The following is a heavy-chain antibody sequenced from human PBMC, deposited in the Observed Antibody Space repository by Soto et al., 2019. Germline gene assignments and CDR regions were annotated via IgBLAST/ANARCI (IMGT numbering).Heavy chain of an antibody. Sequence: ASVKVSCKASGYTFTKYGISWVRQAPGQGLEWMGWISGYNGNTNYAQKYQGRITMTIDTSTNTAYIELRSLRSDDTAMYFCARGGYYDSSGSRNYYYYGMNVWGQGTTVTVSS. J-gene: IGHJ6*02. CDR2: ISGYNGNT. V-gene: IGHV1-18*01. D-gene: IGHD3-22*01. CDR1: GYTFTKYG. CDR3: ARGGYYDSSGSRNYYYYGMNV.